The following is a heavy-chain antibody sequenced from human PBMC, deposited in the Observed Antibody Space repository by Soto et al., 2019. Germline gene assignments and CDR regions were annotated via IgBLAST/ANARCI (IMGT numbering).Heavy chain of an antibody. CDR1: GGSISSGDYY. CDR2: IYSSGST. D-gene: IGHD3-22*01. J-gene: IGHJ3*02. V-gene: IGHV4-31*03. Sequence: QVQLQESGPGLVKPSQTLSLTCTVSGGSISSGDYYWSWIRHHPGKGLEWIGYIYSSGSTYYNPSLRSRVTISADTSKNQFSLRLSSVTAADTAVYYCARDYDYDTSRNDAFDIWGQGTMVTVSS. CDR3: ARDYDYDTSRNDAFDI.